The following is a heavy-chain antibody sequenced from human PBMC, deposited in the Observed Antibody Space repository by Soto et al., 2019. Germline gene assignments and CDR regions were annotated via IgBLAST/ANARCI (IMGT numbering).Heavy chain of an antibody. CDR1: GGSISSYY. Sequence: SETLSLTCTVSGGSISSYYWSWIRQPPGKGLEWIGYIYYSGSTHYNPSLKSRVTISVDTSKNQFSLKLSSVTAADTAVYYCASQRRGGPFDYWRQGTLVSVSS. CDR3: ASQRRGGPFDY. D-gene: IGHD3-10*01. V-gene: IGHV4-59*08. J-gene: IGHJ4*02. CDR2: IYYSGST.